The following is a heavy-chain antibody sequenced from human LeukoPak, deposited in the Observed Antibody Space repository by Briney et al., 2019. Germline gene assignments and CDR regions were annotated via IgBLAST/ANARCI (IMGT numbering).Heavy chain of an antibody. Sequence: PGGSLRLSCAASRFTFSSYAMHWVRQAPGKGLEWVAVISYDGSNKYYADSVKGRFTISRDNSKNTLYLQMNSLRAEDTAVYYCARGDYGDYRATNYYYYYGMDVWGQGTTVTVSS. J-gene: IGHJ6*02. CDR3: ARGDYGDYRATNYYYYYGMDV. D-gene: IGHD4-17*01. V-gene: IGHV3-30*04. CDR1: RFTFSSYA. CDR2: ISYDGSNK.